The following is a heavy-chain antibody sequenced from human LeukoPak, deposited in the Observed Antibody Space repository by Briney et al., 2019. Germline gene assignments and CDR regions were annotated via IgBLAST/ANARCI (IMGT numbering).Heavy chain of an antibody. CDR1: GFTFGLYE. V-gene: IGHV3-48*03. J-gene: IGHJ4*02. D-gene: IGHD1-26*01. CDR2: ISNSGTTI. Sequence: GGSLRFSCAASGFTFGLYEMNWVRAAPGKGLEWVSYISNSGTTIYYAASVKGRFTSSRDNTKNSLYLQMNGLSAEDTAVYYCARGGGSYPFFDYWGQGALVTVSS. CDR3: ARGGGSYPFFDY.